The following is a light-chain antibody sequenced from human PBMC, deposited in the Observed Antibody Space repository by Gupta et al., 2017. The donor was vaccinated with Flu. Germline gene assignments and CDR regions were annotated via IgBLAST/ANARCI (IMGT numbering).Light chain of an antibody. V-gene: IGKV1-39*01. CDR1: QSIISY. Sequence: DIQMTQSPSSLYASVGDRVTITCRASQSIISYLNWYQQKPGQAPNLLISAASSLESGVPSRFSGSGSGTDFTLTISRLQPEDFATYYCQQSDSSPLTFGGGTKVEIK. CDR2: AAS. J-gene: IGKJ4*02. CDR3: QQSDSSPLT.